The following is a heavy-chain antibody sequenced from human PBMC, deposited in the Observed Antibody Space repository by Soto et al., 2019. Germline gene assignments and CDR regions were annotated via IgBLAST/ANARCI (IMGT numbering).Heavy chain of an antibody. Sequence: EVQLAESGGGLAQPGGSLRLSCAASGFTLSGYAMDWVRQAPGKGLEYVSGISSNGVGTYYANSVQGRFTISRDNSKKTVYLQMGSLRPEDMAVYYCARRARSDFYYMDVWGKGPTVTVSS. CDR2: ISSNGVGT. CDR3: ARRARSDFYYMDV. J-gene: IGHJ6*03. CDR1: GFTLSGYA. D-gene: IGHD3-10*01. V-gene: IGHV3-64*01.